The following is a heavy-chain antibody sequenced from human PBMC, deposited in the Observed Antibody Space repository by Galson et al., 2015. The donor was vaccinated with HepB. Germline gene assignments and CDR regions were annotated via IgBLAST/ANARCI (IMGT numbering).Heavy chain of an antibody. CDR2: ISYDGSNK. CDR1: GFTFSSYG. CDR3: AKVEIVATIFDYFDY. J-gene: IGHJ4*02. V-gene: IGHV3-30*18. Sequence: SLRLSCAASGFTFSSYGMHWVRQAPGKGLEWVAVISYDGSNKYYADSVKGRFTISRDNSKNTLYLQMNSLRAEDTAVYYCAKVEIVATIFDYFDYWGQGTLVTVSS. D-gene: IGHD3-9*01.